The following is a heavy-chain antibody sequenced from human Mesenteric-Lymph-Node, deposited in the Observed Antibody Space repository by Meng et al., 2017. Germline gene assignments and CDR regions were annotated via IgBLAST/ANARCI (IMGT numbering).Heavy chain of an antibody. CDR3: ARSTGTTYYFDY. Sequence: QVQLQESGPGLVKPSGTLSLTCDVSGGSISRSDWWSWVRQPPGKGLEWIGETSHSGSTNYSPSLKSRVTISVDTSKNQFSLKLSSVTAADTAVYYCARSTGTTYYFDYWGQGTLVTVSS. D-gene: IGHD1-7*01. CDR2: TSHSGST. CDR1: GGSISRSDW. V-gene: IGHV4-4*02. J-gene: IGHJ4*02.